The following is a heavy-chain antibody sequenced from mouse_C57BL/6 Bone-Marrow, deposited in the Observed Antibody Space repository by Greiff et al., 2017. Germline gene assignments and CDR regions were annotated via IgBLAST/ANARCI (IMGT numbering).Heavy chain of an antibody. CDR3: ARSYDYDDYTMDY. CDR1: GYTFTNYW. V-gene: IGHV1-64*01. J-gene: IGHJ4*01. Sequence: QVQLQQPGAELVKPGASVKLSCKASGYTFTNYWMHWVKQRPGQGLEWIGMMHPNGGSPDYNEKFKSEATLSVDKSSRTAYMERSSLTSEASAVYYCARSYDYDDYTMDYWGQGTSVTVSS. D-gene: IGHD2-4*01. CDR2: MHPNGGSP.